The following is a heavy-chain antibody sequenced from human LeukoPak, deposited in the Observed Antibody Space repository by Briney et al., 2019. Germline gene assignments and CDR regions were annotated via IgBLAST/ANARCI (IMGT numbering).Heavy chain of an antibody. V-gene: IGHV1-69*05. CDR1: GGTFSSYA. J-gene: IGHJ4*02. Sequence: SVKVSCKASGGTFSSYAISWVRQAPGQGLEWMGGIIPIFGTANYAQKFQGRVTITTDESTSTAYMELSSLRSEDTAVYYCARKPKDCSGGTCYWYYFDYWGQGTLVTVSA. D-gene: IGHD2-15*01. CDR3: ARKPKDCSGGTCYWYYFDY. CDR2: IIPIFGTA.